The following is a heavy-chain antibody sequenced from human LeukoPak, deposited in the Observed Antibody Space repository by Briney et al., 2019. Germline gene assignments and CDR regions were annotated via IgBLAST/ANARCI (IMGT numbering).Heavy chain of an antibody. D-gene: IGHD6-19*01. CDR3: ARRYSSAQWAHAFDI. J-gene: IGHJ3*02. CDR1: GFTFSSYS. Sequence: GGSLRLSCAASGFTFSSYSMNWVRQAPGKGLEWVSYISSSSSTIYYADSVKGRFTISRDNAKNSLYLQMNSLRAEDTAVYYCARRYSSAQWAHAFDIWGQGTMVTVSS. CDR2: ISSSSSTI. V-gene: IGHV3-48*01.